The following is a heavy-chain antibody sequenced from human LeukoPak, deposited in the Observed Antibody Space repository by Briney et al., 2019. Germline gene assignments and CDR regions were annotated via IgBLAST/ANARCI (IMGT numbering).Heavy chain of an antibody. D-gene: IGHD5-18*01. CDR2: IYYSGST. CDR3: ARRYSYGGAFDI. CDR1: GGSMSPYH. V-gene: IGHV4-59*08. Sequence: PSETLSLTCTVSGGSMSPYHWGWIRQPPGKGLEWTGYIYYSGSTNYNPSLKSRVTISVDTSKNQFSLKLSSVTAADTAVYYCARRYSYGGAFDIWGQGTMVTVSS. J-gene: IGHJ3*02.